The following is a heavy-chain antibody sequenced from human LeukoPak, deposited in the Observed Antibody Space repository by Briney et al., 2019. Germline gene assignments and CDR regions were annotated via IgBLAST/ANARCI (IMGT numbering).Heavy chain of an antibody. D-gene: IGHD1-26*01. CDR2: ISAYNGNT. CDR1: GYTFTSYG. Sequence: ASVKVSCKASGYTFTSYGISWVRQAPGQGLEWMGWISAYNGNTNYAQKLQGRVTMTTDTSTSTAYMEPRSLRSDDTAVYYCARFRLYSGSDLPGYWGQGTLVTVSS. V-gene: IGHV1-18*01. CDR3: ARFRLYSGSDLPGY. J-gene: IGHJ4*02.